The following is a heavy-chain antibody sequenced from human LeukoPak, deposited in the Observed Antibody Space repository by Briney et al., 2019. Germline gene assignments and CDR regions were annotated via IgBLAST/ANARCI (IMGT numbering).Heavy chain of an antibody. V-gene: IGHV3-30*18. CDR3: ANNHDSSGYHDY. Sequence: GRSLRLSCAASGFTFSSYGMHWVRQAPGKGLEWVAVISYDGSNKYYADSVKGRFTISRDNSKNTLYLQMNSLRAEDTAVYYCANNHDSSGYHDYWGQGTLVTVSS. CDR1: GFTFSSYG. CDR2: ISYDGSNK. D-gene: IGHD3-22*01. J-gene: IGHJ4*02.